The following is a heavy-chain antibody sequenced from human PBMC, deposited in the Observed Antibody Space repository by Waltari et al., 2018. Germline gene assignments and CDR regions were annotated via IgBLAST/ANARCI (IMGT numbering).Heavy chain of an antibody. CDR1: GSTFSNYW. CDR3: ARDQGGARGFMDS. J-gene: IGHJ4*02. CDR2: IDSDGTST. V-gene: IGHV3-74*01. Sequence: EVQLVESGGGLVQPGGSLRLSCAASGSTFSNYWMHWFRQAPGKGLGWVSRIDSDGTSTSYADSVKGRFTISRDNAKNTLFLQMNSLRGEDTAVYYCARDQGGARGFMDSWGQGTLVTVSS. D-gene: IGHD3-22*01.